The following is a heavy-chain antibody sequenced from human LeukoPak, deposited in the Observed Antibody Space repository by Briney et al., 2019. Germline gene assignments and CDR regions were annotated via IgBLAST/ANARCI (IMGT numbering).Heavy chain of an antibody. CDR1: GGSISSYY. Sequence: SETLSLTCTVSGGSISSYYWSWIRQPPGKGLEWIGYIYYSGSTNYNPSLKSRVTISVDASKNQFSLKLSSVTAADTAVYYCARAYHYCYYYYYMDVWGKGTTVTVSS. J-gene: IGHJ6*03. D-gene: IGHD3-22*01. CDR2: IYYSGST. V-gene: IGHV4-59*01. CDR3: ARAYHYCYYYYYMDV.